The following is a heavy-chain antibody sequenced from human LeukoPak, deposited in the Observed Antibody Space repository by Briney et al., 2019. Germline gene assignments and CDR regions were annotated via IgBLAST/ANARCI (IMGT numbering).Heavy chain of an antibody. CDR2: INPNSGGT. J-gene: IGHJ4*02. CDR1: GYTLTELS. Sequence: ASVKVSCKVSGYTLTELSMHWVRQAPGQGLEWMGWINPNSGGTNYAQKFQGRVTMTRDTSISTAYMELSRLRSDDTAVYYCASGSYRGFDYWGQGTLVTVSS. CDR3: ASGSYRGFDY. V-gene: IGHV1-2*02. D-gene: IGHD1-26*01.